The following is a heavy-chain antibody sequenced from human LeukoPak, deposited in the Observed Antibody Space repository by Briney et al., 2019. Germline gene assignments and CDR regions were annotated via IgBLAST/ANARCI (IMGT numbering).Heavy chain of an antibody. CDR2: IHPSTGNP. V-gene: IGHV7-4-1*02. Sequence: ASVKVSCKASGYTFTNYAMNWVRQAPGQGLEWMGWIHPSTGNPTYAQGFTGRFVFSLDTSVSTTYLQISSLKAEDTAVYYCARAFQRLGELSLPDYWGQGSLVTVSS. CDR3: ARAFQRLGELSLPDY. CDR1: GYTFTNYA. J-gene: IGHJ4*02. D-gene: IGHD3-16*02.